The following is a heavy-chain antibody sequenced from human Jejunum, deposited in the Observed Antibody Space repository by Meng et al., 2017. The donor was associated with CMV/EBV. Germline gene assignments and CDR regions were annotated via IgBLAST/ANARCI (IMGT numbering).Heavy chain of an antibody. CDR2: ISAYNGNT. CDR1: GYTFTNYG. V-gene: IGHV1-18*01. J-gene: IGHJ4*02. D-gene: IGHD1-26*01. CDR3: ARVEVGITSGDY. Sequence: QAQVVQFGGEGKEPGASLKVSCKASGYTFTNYGITWVRQAPGQGLEWMGWISAYNGNTNSAQTLQGRVTMTTDTSTSTAYMELRSLRSDDTAVYYCARVEVGITSGDYWGQGTLVTVSS.